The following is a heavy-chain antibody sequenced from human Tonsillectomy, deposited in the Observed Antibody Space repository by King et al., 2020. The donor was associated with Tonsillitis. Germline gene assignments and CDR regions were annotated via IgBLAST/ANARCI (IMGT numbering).Heavy chain of an antibody. Sequence: VQLQESGPGLVKPSETLSLTCTVSGGSISSYYWSWIRQPPGKGLEWIGFIYHSGSTNYNPSLKSRVTMSVDTSKNHFSLRLSSVTAADSAVYYCARPYSSSFWFFDLWGRGTLVTVSS. CDR3: ARPYSSSFWFFDL. CDR1: GGSISSYY. CDR2: IYHSGST. J-gene: IGHJ2*01. D-gene: IGHD6-6*01. V-gene: IGHV4-59*08.